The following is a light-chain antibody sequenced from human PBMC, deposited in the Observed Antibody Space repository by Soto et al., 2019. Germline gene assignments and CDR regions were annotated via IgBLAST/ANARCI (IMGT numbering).Light chain of an antibody. Sequence: DIQITQSPSSLSASVGDRVTITCRASQSISIYLNWYQQKPGKAPKLLIYAASSLQSGVPSRFSGSGSGTDFTLTISSMQPEDFANYYCQQSYSTPLTFGGGTKVDIK. J-gene: IGKJ4*01. CDR1: QSISIY. V-gene: IGKV1-39*01. CDR2: AAS. CDR3: QQSYSTPLT.